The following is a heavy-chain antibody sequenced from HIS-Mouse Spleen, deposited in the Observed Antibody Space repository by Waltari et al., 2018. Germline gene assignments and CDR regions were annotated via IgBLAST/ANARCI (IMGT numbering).Heavy chain of an antibody. CDR3: AREIPYSSSWYDWYFDL. J-gene: IGHJ2*01. CDR1: GGSISSSSYY. Sequence: QLQLQESGPGLVKPSETLSLTCTVSGGSISSSSYYWGWIRQPPGKGVGWIGSISYRGGPYHNPSLKSRVTRSVDTSKTRFSLRRGSVTAADTAVYYCAREIPYSSSWYDWYFDLWGRGTLVTVSS. D-gene: IGHD6-13*01. V-gene: IGHV4-39*07. CDR2: ISYRGGP.